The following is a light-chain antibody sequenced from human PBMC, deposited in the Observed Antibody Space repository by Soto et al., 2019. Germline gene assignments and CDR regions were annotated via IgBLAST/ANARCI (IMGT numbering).Light chain of an antibody. V-gene: IGLV2-14*01. J-gene: IGLJ1*01. CDR2: DVT. CDR1: SSDVGGYIY. Sequence: QSVLTQPASVSGSPGQSITISCTGTSSDVGGYIYVSWYQQHPGKAPKLMIYDVTSRPSGVSYRFSGSKSGNTASLTISALQAEVEADYYCSSYATSSSYVFGAGTKVTVL. CDR3: SSYATSSSYV.